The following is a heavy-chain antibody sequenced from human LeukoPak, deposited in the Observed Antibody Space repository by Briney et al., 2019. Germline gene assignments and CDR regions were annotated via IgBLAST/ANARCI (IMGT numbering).Heavy chain of an antibody. CDR1: GYTFTSYY. CDR3: AKGRVDHYGLFDF. Sequence: GASVKVSCKASGYTFTSYYMHWVRQAPGQGLEWMGIINPSGGSTSYAQKFQGRVTMTRDMSTSTVYMELSSLRSEDTAVYYCAKGRVDHYGLFDFWGQGTLVTVSS. J-gene: IGHJ4*02. V-gene: IGHV1-46*01. D-gene: IGHD3-10*01. CDR2: INPSGGST.